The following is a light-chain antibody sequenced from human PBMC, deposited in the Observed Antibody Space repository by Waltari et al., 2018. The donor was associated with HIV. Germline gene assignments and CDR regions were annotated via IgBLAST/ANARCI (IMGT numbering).Light chain of an antibody. J-gene: IGLJ3*02. V-gene: IGLV1-40*01. Sequence: SVLMQPPSVSGAPGQRVTISCTGNTSNIGSNHDVQWDQHFQGTAPKRRIYGDIMRPSGVPDRCSGSKAGTSASLAITGLHAEDEGYYYCQSYDNTLSGSRVFGGGTKVTVL. CDR2: GDI. CDR1: TSNIGSNHD. CDR3: QSYDNTLSGSRV.